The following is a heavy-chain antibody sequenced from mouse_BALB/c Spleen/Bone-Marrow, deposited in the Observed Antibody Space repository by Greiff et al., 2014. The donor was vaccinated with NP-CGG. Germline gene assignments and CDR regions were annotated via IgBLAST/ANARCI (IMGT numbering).Heavy chain of an antibody. D-gene: IGHD1-2*01. CDR3: ARGGITTAPFAY. Sequence: QVQLQQSGAELARPGASVKLSCKASGYTFTNYWLQWVKQRPGQGLEWIGAIYPGDGDTRYTQKFKGKATLTADKSSSTAYMQLSSLASGDSAVYYCARGGITTAPFAYWGQGTLVTVSA. V-gene: IGHV1-87*01. J-gene: IGHJ3*01. CDR1: GYTFTNYW. CDR2: IYPGDGDT.